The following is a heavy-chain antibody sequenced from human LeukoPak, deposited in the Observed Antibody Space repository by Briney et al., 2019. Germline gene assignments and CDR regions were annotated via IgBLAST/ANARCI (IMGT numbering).Heavy chain of an antibody. D-gene: IGHD1-1*01. Sequence: ASVKVSRKASGYTFTGYYMYWVRQAPGQGLEWVGRINPNSGGTNYAQKFQGRVTMTRDTSISTAYMELSRLRSDDTAVYYCARDPNWNACDYWGQGTLVTVSS. CDR2: INPNSGGT. J-gene: IGHJ4*02. CDR3: ARDPNWNACDY. CDR1: GYTFTGYY. V-gene: IGHV1-2*06.